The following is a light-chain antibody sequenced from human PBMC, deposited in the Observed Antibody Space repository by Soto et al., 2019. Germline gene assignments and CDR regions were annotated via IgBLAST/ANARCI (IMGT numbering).Light chain of an antibody. V-gene: IGLV2-14*01. CDR3: SSYTSSSTRV. CDR2: DVS. J-gene: IGLJ1*01. CDR1: SSDVGGYNY. Sequence: QSLLTQPASVSGSPGQSITISCTGTSSDVGGYNYVSWYQQHPGKAPKLMIYDVSNRPSGVSNRFSGSKSGNTASLTISGLQAEDEADYYCSSYTSSSTRVFGTGTQLTVL.